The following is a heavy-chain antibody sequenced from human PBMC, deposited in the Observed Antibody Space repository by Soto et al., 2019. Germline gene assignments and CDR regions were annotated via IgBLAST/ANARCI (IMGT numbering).Heavy chain of an antibody. Sequence: PSETLSRTCTVSGGSVSSGSYYWSWIRQPPGKGLEWIGYIYYSGSTNYNPSLKSRVTISVDTSKNQFSLKLSSVTAADTAVYFCGRGGDVLRFLEWLHHFDYWGQGTLVNVSS. CDR3: GRGGDVLRFLEWLHHFDY. V-gene: IGHV4-61*01. D-gene: IGHD3-3*01. J-gene: IGHJ4*02. CDR1: GGSVSSGSYY. CDR2: IYYSGST.